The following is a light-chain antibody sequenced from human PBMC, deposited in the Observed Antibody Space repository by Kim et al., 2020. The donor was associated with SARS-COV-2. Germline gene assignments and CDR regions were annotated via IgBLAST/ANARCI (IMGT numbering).Light chain of an antibody. CDR3: QQYHTYPWA. J-gene: IGKJ1*01. V-gene: IGKV1-16*02. Sequence: ASVGDKVNITWRASQDIRSYLAWFQQKPGKAPKSLIYGASSLQSGVPSKFSGSGSGTHFTLIISNLQPEDCATYYCQQYHTYPWAFGQGTKVDIK. CDR1: QDIRSY. CDR2: GAS.